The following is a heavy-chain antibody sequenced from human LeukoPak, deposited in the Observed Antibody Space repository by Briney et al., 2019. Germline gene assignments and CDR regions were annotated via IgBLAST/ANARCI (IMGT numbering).Heavy chain of an antibody. D-gene: IGHD3-10*01. CDR3: ARAADYYGSGTSDYMDV. CDR2: IIPIFGTA. V-gene: IGHV1-69*06. Sequence: SVKVSCKASGGTFSSYAISWVRQAPGQGLEWMGGIIPIFGTANYAQKFQGRVTITADKSTSTAYMELSSLRSEDTAVYYCARAADYYGSGTSDYMDVWGKGTTVTISS. CDR1: GGTFSSYA. J-gene: IGHJ6*03.